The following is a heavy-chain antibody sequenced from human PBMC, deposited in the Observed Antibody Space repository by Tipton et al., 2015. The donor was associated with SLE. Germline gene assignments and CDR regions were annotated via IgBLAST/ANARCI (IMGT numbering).Heavy chain of an antibody. D-gene: IGHD4/OR15-4a*01. CDR2: INHSGST. CDR3: ARGLGARSGMDV. J-gene: IGHJ6*02. Sequence: TLSLTCAVYGGSFSGYYWSWIRQPPGKGLEWIGEINHSGSTNYNPSLKSRVTISVDTSKNQFSPKLSSVTAADTAVYYCARGLGARSGMDVWGQGTTVTVSS. CDR1: GGSFSGYY. V-gene: IGHV4-34*01.